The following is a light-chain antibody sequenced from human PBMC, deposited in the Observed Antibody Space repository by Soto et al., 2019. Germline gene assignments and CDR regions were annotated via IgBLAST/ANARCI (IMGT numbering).Light chain of an antibody. CDR2: GAS. J-gene: IGKJ3*01. CDR3: HEYNSAPFT. CDR1: QGISNY. Sequence: DIQMTQSPSSLSASVGDRVTITCRASQGISNYLAWYQQKPGKVPKLLIYGASTLQSGVPSRFRGSGFGTDFPLTISSLQPEDGATYYCHEYNSAPFTFGPGTKVDIK. V-gene: IGKV1-27*01.